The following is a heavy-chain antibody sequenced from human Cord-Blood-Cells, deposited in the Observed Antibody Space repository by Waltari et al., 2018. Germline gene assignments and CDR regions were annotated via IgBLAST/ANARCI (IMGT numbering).Heavy chain of an antibody. Sequence: QLQLQESGPGLVKPSETLSLTCTVSGGSISSSSYSWGWTRQPPGKGLEWIGSIYYSGRTYYNPSLKRRVTISVDTSKNQFSLKLSSVTAADTAVYYCARHRGDFWSGYYDAFDIWGQGTMVTVSS. CDR3: ARHRGDFWSGYYDAFDI. CDR1: GGSISSSSYS. CDR2: IYYSGRT. D-gene: IGHD3-3*01. J-gene: IGHJ3*02. V-gene: IGHV4-39*01.